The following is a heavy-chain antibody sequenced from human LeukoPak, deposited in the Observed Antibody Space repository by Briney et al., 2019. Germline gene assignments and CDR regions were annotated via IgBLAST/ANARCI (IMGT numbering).Heavy chain of an antibody. D-gene: IGHD2-21*02. Sequence: GGSLRLSCAASGFTLSNYWMHWVRHAPGKGLEWVSAISGSGGSTYYADSVKGRFTISRDNSKNTLYLQMNSLRAEDTAVYYCAKRGGLPPLDYYYYYMDVWGKGTTVTVSS. V-gene: IGHV3-23*01. CDR3: AKRGGLPPLDYYYYYMDV. J-gene: IGHJ6*03. CDR1: GFTLSNYW. CDR2: ISGSGGST.